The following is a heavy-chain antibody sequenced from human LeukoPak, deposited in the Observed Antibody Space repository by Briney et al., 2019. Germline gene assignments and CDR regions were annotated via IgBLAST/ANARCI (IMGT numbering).Heavy chain of an antibody. CDR3: AKGSRPSDTSGYFDY. CDR2: ISWNSGSI. D-gene: IGHD5-18*01. Sequence: TGGSLRLSCAASGFTFDNYAMHWVRQAPGKGLEWVSGISWNSGSIGYADSVKGRFTISRDNAKNSLYLQMNSLRAEDMALYYCAKGSRPSDTSGYFDYWGQGTLVTVSS. V-gene: IGHV3-9*03. CDR1: GFTFDNYA. J-gene: IGHJ4*02.